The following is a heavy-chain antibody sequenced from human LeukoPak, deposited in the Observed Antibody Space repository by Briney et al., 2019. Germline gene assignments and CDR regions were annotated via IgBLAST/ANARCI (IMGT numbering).Heavy chain of an antibody. V-gene: IGHV1-46*01. D-gene: IGHD3-22*01. Sequence: ASVKVSCKASGYTFTSYYMHWVRQAPGQGLEWMGIINPSGGRTTYGQKIQGRVTMTRDTSTSTGYMELSGLRSEDTAVYYCARDSDTSGYYPLVDYWGQGNLVTVSS. CDR1: GYTFTSYY. J-gene: IGHJ4*02. CDR2: INPSGGRT. CDR3: ARDSDTSGYYPLVDY.